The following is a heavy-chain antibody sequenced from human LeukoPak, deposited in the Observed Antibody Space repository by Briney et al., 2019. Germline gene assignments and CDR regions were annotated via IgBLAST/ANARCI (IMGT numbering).Heavy chain of an antibody. CDR1: GFTFSKAS. D-gene: IGHD6-19*01. CDR2: IKSITDGGTT. V-gene: IGHV3-15*01. Sequence: GRSLRPSCAASGFTFSKASMGWVRPAPGKGREWVGRIKSITDGGTTDCAAPVKGRFTMSRDASKNNLYLQMNSLKTEATAVYYCATYSSGWRGDYYYYMDVWGKGTTVTISS. CDR3: ATYSSGWRGDYYYYMDV. J-gene: IGHJ6*03.